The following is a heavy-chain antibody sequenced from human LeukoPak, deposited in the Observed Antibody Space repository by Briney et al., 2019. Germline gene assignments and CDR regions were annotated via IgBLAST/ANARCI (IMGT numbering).Heavy chain of an antibody. V-gene: IGHV3-74*01. J-gene: IGHJ4*02. Sequence: GGSLRLSCAASGFTFSDYWMHWVRQAPGKGLVWVSIINTDTRGTYYADSVKGRFTISRGNAKNTLYLQMNSLTAEDTAVYYCARAGAYRLDSWGQGTLVTVSS. CDR2: INTDTRGT. D-gene: IGHD3-16*01. CDR1: GFTFSDYW. CDR3: ARAGAYRLDS.